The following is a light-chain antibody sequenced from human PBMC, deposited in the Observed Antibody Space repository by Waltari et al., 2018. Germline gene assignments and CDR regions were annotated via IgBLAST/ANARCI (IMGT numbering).Light chain of an antibody. CDR1: SSNIGSNT. J-gene: IGLJ1*01. CDR3: AVWDGSLNHYV. V-gene: IGLV1-44*01. Sequence: QSVLTQPPSASGTPGQRVTISCSGSSSNIGSNTVIWYQQLPGTAPKLRSHGDNRRPSGVPDRFSGSKSGTSVSLVISGLQSEDEADYYCAVWDGSLNHYVFGAGTKVTVL. CDR2: GDN.